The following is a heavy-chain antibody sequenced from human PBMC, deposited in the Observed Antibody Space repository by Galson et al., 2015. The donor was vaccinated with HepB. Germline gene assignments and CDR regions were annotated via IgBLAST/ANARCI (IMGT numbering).Heavy chain of an antibody. CDR3: AKVRGSGELRYFDY. Sequence: SLRLSCAASGFTLSSYAMNWVRQAQGKGLEWVSTITSDGTTYYADSVKGRFTISRDNSKNTLYLQMSSLKAEDSAVYHCAKVRGSGELRYFDYWGQGTLVTVSS. J-gene: IGHJ4*02. CDR2: ITSDGTT. CDR1: GFTLSSYA. D-gene: IGHD3-10*01. V-gene: IGHV3-23*01.